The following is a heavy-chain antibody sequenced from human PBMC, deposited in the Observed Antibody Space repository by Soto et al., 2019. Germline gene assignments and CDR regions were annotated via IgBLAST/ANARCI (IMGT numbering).Heavy chain of an antibody. D-gene: IGHD3-10*01. CDR2: MVPDSGRT. V-gene: IGHV1-8*01. J-gene: IGHJ4*02. Sequence: ASVKVSCKSSGYTFLNHDINWVRQAPGQGLEWMGWMVPDSGRTGYAKKYQGRVTMTRNTSTGTAYMELNSLTNEDTAVYYCARGDQFGFGVDYWGQG. CDR1: GYTFLNHD. CDR3: ARGDQFGFGVDY.